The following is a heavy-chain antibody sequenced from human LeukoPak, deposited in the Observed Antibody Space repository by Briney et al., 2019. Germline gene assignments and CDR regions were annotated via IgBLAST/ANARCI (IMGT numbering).Heavy chain of an antibody. CDR2: IYPGDSDT. CDR3: ARPALYCSSTVCPPYMDV. CDR1: GYSFINYW. V-gene: IGHV5-51*01. D-gene: IGHD2-2*01. J-gene: IGHJ6*03. Sequence: GESLKISCKGSGYSFINYWIGWVRQMPGKGLEWMGIIYPGDSDTKYNAPFQGQVTISADKSISTAYLQWGSLKASDTATYYCARPALYCSSTVCPPYMDVWGKGTTVTVSS.